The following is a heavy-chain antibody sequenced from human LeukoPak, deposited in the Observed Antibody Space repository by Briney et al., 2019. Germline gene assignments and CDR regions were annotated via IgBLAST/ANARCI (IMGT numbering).Heavy chain of an antibody. CDR1: GGSISSSNW. D-gene: IGHD6-6*01. J-gene: IGHJ1*01. CDR3: ARGGAARLHFQN. Sequence: SETLSLTCAVSGGSISSSNWWSWVRQPPGKGLEWIGEIYHSGSTNYNPSLQSRVTTSVDTSKNQFSLNLNSVTAADTAVYYCARGGAARLHFQNWGQGTLVTVSS. V-gene: IGHV4-4*02. CDR2: IYHSGST.